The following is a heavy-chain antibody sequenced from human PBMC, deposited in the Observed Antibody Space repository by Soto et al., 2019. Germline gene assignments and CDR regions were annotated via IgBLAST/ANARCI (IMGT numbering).Heavy chain of an antibody. D-gene: IGHD6-13*01. CDR1: EGTFNSYA. CDR3: ASGASRWYPYFFDS. V-gene: IGHV1-69*01. CDR2: IIPYYNTL. J-gene: IGHJ4*02. Sequence: QAQVVQSGDEVRTPGSSVKLSCKASEGTFNSYAIAWVRQAPGQGLEWMGGIIPYYNTLNYAQKFQDRVTITADDSTNTVYMELSSLRSDDTAVYFCASGASRWYPYFFDSWAQGTLVTVSS.